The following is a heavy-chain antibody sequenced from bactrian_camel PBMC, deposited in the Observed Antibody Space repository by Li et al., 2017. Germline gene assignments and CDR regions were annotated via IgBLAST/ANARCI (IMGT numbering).Heavy chain of an antibody. Sequence: VQLVESGGGSVQAGGSLRLSCVASGFRFSSASMSWVRQTPGKALDWVAFIDRYDGRAYYKDLVKGRFTIFQDNVKKNILYLQMNDLKIDDTAIYYCAAGKAGAYGCDDGMPFLGKGTQVTVS. CDR1: GFRFSSAS. CDR2: IDRYDGRA. D-gene: IGHD3*01. J-gene: IGHJ7*01. V-gene: IGHV3S35*01.